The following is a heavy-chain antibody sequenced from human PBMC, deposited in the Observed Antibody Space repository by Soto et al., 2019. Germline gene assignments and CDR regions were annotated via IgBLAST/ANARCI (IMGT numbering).Heavy chain of an antibody. Sequence: ASVKVSCAVSGYTLTELSIHWVRQAPGKGLEWMGGFDPEDGETIYAQKFQGRVTMTEDTSTDTAYMELSSLRSEDTAVYYCATASGYCSGGSCYSGDYYYYYMDVWGKGTTVTVSS. CDR2: FDPEDGET. CDR3: ATASGYCSGGSCYSGDYYYYYMDV. V-gene: IGHV1-24*01. D-gene: IGHD2-15*01. J-gene: IGHJ6*03. CDR1: GYTLTELS.